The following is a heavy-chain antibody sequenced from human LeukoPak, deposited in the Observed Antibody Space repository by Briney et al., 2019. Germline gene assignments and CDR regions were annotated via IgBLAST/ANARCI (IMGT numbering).Heavy chain of an antibody. Sequence: SETLSLTCTVSGYSISSGYYWGWIRQPPGKGLEWIGSIYHSGSTYYNPSLKSRVTMSVDTSKNQFSLKLSSVTAADTAVYYCARDPFSYDSSGYYYWRGAFDIWGQGTMVTVSS. CDR2: IYHSGST. CDR1: GYSISSGYY. D-gene: IGHD3-22*01. CDR3: ARDPFSYDSSGYYYWRGAFDI. V-gene: IGHV4-38-2*02. J-gene: IGHJ3*02.